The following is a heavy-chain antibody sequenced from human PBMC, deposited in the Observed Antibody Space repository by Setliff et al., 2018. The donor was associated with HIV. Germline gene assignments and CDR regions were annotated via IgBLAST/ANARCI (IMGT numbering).Heavy chain of an antibody. J-gene: IGHJ4*02. V-gene: IGHV4-31*03. CDR3: ARLAGGYADY. D-gene: IGHD5-12*01. Sequence: PSETLSLTCTVSSGSISSGTYYWSWIRQYPGKGLEWIGYIDYSGSAFYNPSLKSRITISRDTSKNQFSLKMNSVTAADTAVYYCARLAGGYADYWGQGTLVTVSS. CDR1: SGSISSGTYY. CDR2: IDYSGSA.